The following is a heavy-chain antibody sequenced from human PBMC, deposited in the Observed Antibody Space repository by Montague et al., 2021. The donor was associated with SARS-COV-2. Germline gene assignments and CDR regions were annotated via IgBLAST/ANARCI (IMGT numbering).Heavy chain of an antibody. CDR3: AREIGTSGWAGFFDF. D-gene: IGHD6-19*01. J-gene: IGHJ4*02. CDR1: GFTFTTYV. V-gene: IGHV3-30-3*01. Sequence: SLRLSCAASGFTFTTYVYHWVRQAPGGGLEWVALFPSDGGHTQXXXSXXXRFTIYRDTSISTLYLQMDSLRPDDTAVYFCAREIGTSGWAGFFDFRGQGTLVTVSP. CDR2: FPSDGGHT.